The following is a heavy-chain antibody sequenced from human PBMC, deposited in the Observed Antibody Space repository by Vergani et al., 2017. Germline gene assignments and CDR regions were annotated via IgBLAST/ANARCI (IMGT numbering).Heavy chain of an antibody. D-gene: IGHD3-16*01. J-gene: IGHJ6*03. CDR2: IYYSGST. CDR3: ARDLRTWGYMDV. V-gene: IGHV4-34*01. Sequence: QVQLQQWGAGLLKPSETLSLTCAVYGRSFSGYYWSWVRQHPGKGLEWVGYIYYSGSTYYNPSLNSRVTISVDTSKNQFSLKLSSVTAADTAVYYCARDLRTWGYMDVWGKGTTVTVSS. CDR1: GRSFSGYY.